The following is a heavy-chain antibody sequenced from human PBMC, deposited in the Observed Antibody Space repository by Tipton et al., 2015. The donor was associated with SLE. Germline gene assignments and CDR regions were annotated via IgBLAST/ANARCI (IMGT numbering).Heavy chain of an antibody. J-gene: IGHJ4*02. CDR1: GFTSSDYY. V-gene: IGHV3-11*05. Sequence: SLRLSCAASGFTSSDYYMSWIRQAPGKGLEWVSYISSSSSYTNYADSVKGRFTISRDNAKNSLYLQMNSLRAEDTAVYYCAKEDSSGWIYWGQGTLVTVSS. D-gene: IGHD6-19*01. CDR3: AKEDSSGWIY. CDR2: ISSSSSYT.